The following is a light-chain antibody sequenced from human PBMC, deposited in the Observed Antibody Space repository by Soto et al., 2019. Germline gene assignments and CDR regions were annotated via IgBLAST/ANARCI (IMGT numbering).Light chain of an antibody. V-gene: IGKV1-5*03. CDR2: KAS. CDR1: QTISSW. J-gene: IGKJ1*01. Sequence: DIQMTQSPSTLSGSVGDRVTITCRASQTISSWLAWYQQKPGKAPKLLIYKASTLKSGVPSRFSGSGSGTEFTLTISSLQPDDFATYYCQHCNSYSEAFGQGNKVELK. CDR3: QHCNSYSEA.